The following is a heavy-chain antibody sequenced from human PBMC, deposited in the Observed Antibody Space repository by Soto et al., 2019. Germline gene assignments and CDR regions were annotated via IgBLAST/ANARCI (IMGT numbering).Heavy chain of an antibody. CDR2: ISAYNGNT. CDR1: GYTFTSYG. D-gene: IGHD2-15*01. J-gene: IGHJ5*02. CDR3: ARVPVAGGYCSGGSCYHWFDP. Sequence: GASVKVSCKASGYTFTSYGISWVRQAPGQGLEWMGWISAYNGNTNYAQKLQGRVTMTTDTSTSTAYMELRSLRSDDTAVYYCARVPVAGGYCSGGSCYHWFDPWGQGTLVTRLL. V-gene: IGHV1-18*01.